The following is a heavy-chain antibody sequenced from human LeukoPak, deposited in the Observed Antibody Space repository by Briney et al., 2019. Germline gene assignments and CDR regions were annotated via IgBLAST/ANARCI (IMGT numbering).Heavy chain of an antibody. CDR3: ARDSFGDSSWLFFDY. Sequence: PGGSLRLSCAASGFTFRTYSMSWVRQAPGKGLEWLSYISRDSKTIYYADSVKGRFTISRDNSKNTPYLQMNSLRAEDTAVYYCARDSFGDSSWLFFDYWGQGTLVTVSS. D-gene: IGHD6-13*01. J-gene: IGHJ4*02. V-gene: IGHV3-48*01. CDR2: ISRDSKTI. CDR1: GFTFRTYS.